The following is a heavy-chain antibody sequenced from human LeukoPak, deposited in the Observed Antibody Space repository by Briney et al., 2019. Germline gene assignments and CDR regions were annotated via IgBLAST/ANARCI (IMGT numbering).Heavy chain of an antibody. V-gene: IGHV3-72*01. CDR3: GRNRDYALSH. J-gene: IGHJ4*02. Sequence: GGSLRLSCAVSGFTFSDHYMDWVRQAPGKELEWVGRSRNKANSYTTEYAASVKGRFTISRDDSKNSMYLQMNSLKTEDTAVYYCGRNRDYALSHWGQGTLVTVSS. CDR2: SRNKANSYTT. D-gene: IGHD4-17*01. CDR1: GFTFSDHY.